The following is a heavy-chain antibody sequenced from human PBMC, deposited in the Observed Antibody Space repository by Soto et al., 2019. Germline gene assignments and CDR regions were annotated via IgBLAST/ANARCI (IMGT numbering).Heavy chain of an antibody. Sequence: SETLSLTFTVSGGSISSSSFHWGWIRQPPGNGVGWSGWCYYRWSIYCSPCVRRVVTISVDSPKHPFSANLSSVTAADAGVYLCARRERAVVTEKWFGTWGKGTLVTVPS. J-gene: IGHJ5*02. CDR2: CYYRWSI. V-gene: IGHV4-39*01. CDR1: GGSISSSSFH. D-gene: IGHD3-22*01. CDR3: ARRERAVVTEKWFGT.